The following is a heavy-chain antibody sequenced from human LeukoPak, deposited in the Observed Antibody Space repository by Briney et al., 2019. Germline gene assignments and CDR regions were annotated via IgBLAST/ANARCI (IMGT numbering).Heavy chain of an antibody. D-gene: IGHD6-19*01. V-gene: IGHV6-1*01. J-gene: IGHJ4*02. CDR1: GDSVSSNSAA. Sequence: SQTLSLTCAISGDSVSSNSAAWNWIRQSPSRGLEWLGRTYYRSKWYNDYAVSVKSRITINPDPSKNQFSLQLNSVTPEDTAVYYCARIPGIAVAGGFDYWGQGTLVTVSS. CDR2: TYYRSKWYN. CDR3: ARIPGIAVAGGFDY.